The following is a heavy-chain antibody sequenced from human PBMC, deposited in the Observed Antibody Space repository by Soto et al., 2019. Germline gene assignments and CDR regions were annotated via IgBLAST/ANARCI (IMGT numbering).Heavy chain of an antibody. Sequence: QVQLVESGGGVVQPGRSLRLSCVASGFIFNEYGMHWVRQAPGKGLEWVAVIWYDGSNKYYADSVRGRFTFSRDNSRNTMSLQMNSLRVEDTAMYYFARWGCSGSNCNLNQRSFDLWGQGTLVTVSS. V-gene: IGHV3-33*01. CDR2: IWYDGSNK. J-gene: IGHJ5*01. CDR3: ARWGCSGSNCNLNQRSFDL. CDR1: GFIFNEYG. D-gene: IGHD2-15*01.